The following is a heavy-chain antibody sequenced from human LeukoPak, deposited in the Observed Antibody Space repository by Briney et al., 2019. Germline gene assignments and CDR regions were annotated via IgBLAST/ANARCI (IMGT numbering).Heavy chain of an antibody. J-gene: IGHJ4*02. V-gene: IGHV3-30-3*01. Sequence: GGSLRLSCAGSGFTFSSYWMSWVRQAPGKGLEWVAVISYDGSNKYYADSVKGRFTISRQNSKNTLYLQMNSLRAEDTAVYYCAREAEANDYWGQGTLVTVSP. D-gene: IGHD1-26*01. CDR1: GFTFSSYW. CDR3: AREAEANDY. CDR2: ISYDGSNK.